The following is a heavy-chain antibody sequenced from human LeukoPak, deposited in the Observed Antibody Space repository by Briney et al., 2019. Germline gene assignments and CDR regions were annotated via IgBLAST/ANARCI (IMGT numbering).Heavy chain of an antibody. Sequence: GGSLRLSCAASGFTFSGYTINWVRQAPGKGLEWVSSITSNDAYIYYADSVKGRFTISRDNAKNSLYLQMDSLRAEDTAVYYCARAVQFDYWGQGTLVTVSS. CDR3: ARAVQFDY. CDR2: ITSNDAYI. J-gene: IGHJ4*02. CDR1: GFTFSGYT. D-gene: IGHD4-17*01. V-gene: IGHV3-21*01.